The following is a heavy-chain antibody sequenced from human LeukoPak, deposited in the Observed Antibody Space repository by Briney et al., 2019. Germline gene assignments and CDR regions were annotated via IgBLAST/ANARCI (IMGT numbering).Heavy chain of an antibody. J-gene: IGHJ6*02. CDR3: ARDLLPALDPYYYYYYGMDV. V-gene: IGHV3-7*01. Sequence: GGSLRLSCAASGFTFSSYGMHWVRQAPGKGLEWVANIKQDGSEKYYVDSVKGRFTISRDNAKNSLYLQMNSLRAEDTAVYYCARDLLPALDPYYYYYYGMDVWGQGTTVTVSS. CDR2: IKQDGSEK. D-gene: IGHD2-15*01. CDR1: GFTFSSYG.